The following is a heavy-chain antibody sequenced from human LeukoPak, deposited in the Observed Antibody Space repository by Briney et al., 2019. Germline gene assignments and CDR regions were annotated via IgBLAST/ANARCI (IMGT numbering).Heavy chain of an antibody. CDR3: ARVSRFFDWLPPFVY. Sequence: ASVKVSCKASGYSFTAYFVHWVRQAPGQGLEWMGWINPNSDGTNYAQNFQGRVTMTADPSISTAYMELSRLSSDDTAVYYCARVSRFFDWLPPFVYWGRGTLVTVSS. CDR2: INPNSDGT. V-gene: IGHV1-2*02. CDR1: GYSFTAYF. J-gene: IGHJ4*02. D-gene: IGHD3-9*01.